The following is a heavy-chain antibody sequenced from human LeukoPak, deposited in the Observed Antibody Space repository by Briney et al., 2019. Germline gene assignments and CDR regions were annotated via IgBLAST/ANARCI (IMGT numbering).Heavy chain of an antibody. J-gene: IGHJ4*02. CDR3: ASSDRSSWYDY. V-gene: IGHV3-53*01. CDR1: GFTFSTYS. CDR2: IYRGGTT. Sequence: GGSLRLSCAASGFTFSTYSMNWVRQAPGKGLEWVSVIYRGGTTYYADSVKGRFTISRDNSKNTLYLQMNSLRVEDTAVYYCASSDRSSWYDYWGQGTLVTVSS. D-gene: IGHD6-13*01.